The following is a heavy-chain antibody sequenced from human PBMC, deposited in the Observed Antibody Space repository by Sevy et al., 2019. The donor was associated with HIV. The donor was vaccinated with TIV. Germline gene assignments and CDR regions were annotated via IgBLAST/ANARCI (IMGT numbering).Heavy chain of an antibody. CDR3: ARHPYYDSSGYVDY. J-gene: IGHJ4*02. CDR1: GFNFSTYA. CDR2: ISSSSSTI. Sequence: GGSLRLSCSVSGFNFSTYAMHWVRQAPGKGLEWVSYISSSSSTIYYADSVKGRFTISRDNAKNSLYLQMNSLRDEDTAVYYCARHPYYDSSGYVDYWGQGTLVTVSS. V-gene: IGHV3-48*02. D-gene: IGHD3-22*01.